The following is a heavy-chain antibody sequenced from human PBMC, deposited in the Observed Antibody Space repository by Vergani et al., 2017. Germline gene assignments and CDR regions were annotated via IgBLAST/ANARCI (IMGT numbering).Heavy chain of an antibody. Sequence: EVQLVESGGGLVQPGGSLRLSCAASGFTFSSYWMSWVRQAPGKGLEWVANIKQDGSEKYYVDSVKGRFTISRDNSKNTLYLQMNSLRADDTAVYYCARRRDGYNTFDYWGQGTLVTVSS. CDR2: IKQDGSEK. CDR1: GFTFSSYW. CDR3: ARRRDGYNTFDY. D-gene: IGHD5-24*01. V-gene: IGHV3-7*03. J-gene: IGHJ4*02.